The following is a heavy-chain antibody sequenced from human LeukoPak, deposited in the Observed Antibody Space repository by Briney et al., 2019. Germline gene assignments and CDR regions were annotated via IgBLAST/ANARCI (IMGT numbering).Heavy chain of an antibody. CDR2: ISSSSTYI. CDR1: GFTFSTYS. CDR3: ARVRGQYSSTWSIDY. V-gene: IGHV3-21*01. J-gene: IGHJ4*02. Sequence: KPGGSLRLSCEASGFTFSTYSMNWVRQAPGKGLEWVSSISSSSTYIYYADSMKGRFTISRDNAKNSLYLQMDSLKAEDTAVYYCARVRGQYSSTWSIDYWGQGTLVTVSS. D-gene: IGHD6-13*01.